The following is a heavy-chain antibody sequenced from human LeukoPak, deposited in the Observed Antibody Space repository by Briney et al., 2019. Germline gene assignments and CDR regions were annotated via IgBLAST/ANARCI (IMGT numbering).Heavy chain of an antibody. CDR2: SSSRGSTI. V-gene: IGHV3-11*01. Sequence: GGSLRLSCAASGFTLRDYYMSWIRQAPGKGLEGVSYSSSRGSTIYYADSVKGRFAISRDNAKNSLYLQMNSLRAEDTAAYYCARRRDFIDYWGQGTLVTVSS. J-gene: IGHJ4*02. CDR1: GFTLRDYY. D-gene: IGHD3/OR15-3a*01. CDR3: ARRRDFIDY.